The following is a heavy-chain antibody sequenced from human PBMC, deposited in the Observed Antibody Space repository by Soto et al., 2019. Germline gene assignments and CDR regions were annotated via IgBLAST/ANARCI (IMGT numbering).Heavy chain of an antibody. Sequence: ASVKVSCKASGYTFTSYGISWVRQAPGQGLEWMGWISAYNGNTNYAQKLQGRVTMTTDTSTSTAYMELRSLRSDDTAVYYCARDPRDIVVVVAATPDAFDIWGQGTMVTVSS. V-gene: IGHV1-18*01. J-gene: IGHJ3*02. CDR1: GYTFTSYG. CDR3: ARDPRDIVVVVAATPDAFDI. D-gene: IGHD2-15*01. CDR2: ISAYNGNT.